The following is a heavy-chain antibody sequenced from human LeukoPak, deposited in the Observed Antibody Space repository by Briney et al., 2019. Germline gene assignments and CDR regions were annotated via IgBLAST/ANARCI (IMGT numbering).Heavy chain of an antibody. V-gene: IGHV1-46*01. J-gene: IGHJ4*02. Sequence: GASVKVSCKASGYTFTSYAMHWVRQAPGQGLEWMGIINPSGGSTSYAQKFQGRVTMTRDTSTSTVYMELSSLRSEDTAVYYCARDTGSPDYYYDSSGHYERQVGYFDYWGQGTLVTVSS. CDR2: INPSGGST. CDR3: ARDTGSPDYYYDSSGHYERQVGYFDY. D-gene: IGHD3-22*01. CDR1: GYTFTSYA.